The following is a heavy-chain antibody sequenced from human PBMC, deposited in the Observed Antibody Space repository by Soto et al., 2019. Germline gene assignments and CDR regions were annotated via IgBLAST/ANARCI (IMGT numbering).Heavy chain of an antibody. CDR1: GGSISSGGYY. Sequence: QVQLQESGPGLVKPSQTLSLTCTVSGGSISSGGYYWSWIRQHPGKGLEWVGYIYYSGSTYYNPSLNNRVTISVDTSKNQFSLKLSSVTAADTAVYYCARGSCSGGSCYSVPFDYWGQGTLVTVSS. D-gene: IGHD2-15*01. CDR2: IYYSGST. V-gene: IGHV4-31*03. J-gene: IGHJ4*02. CDR3: ARGSCSGGSCYSVPFDY.